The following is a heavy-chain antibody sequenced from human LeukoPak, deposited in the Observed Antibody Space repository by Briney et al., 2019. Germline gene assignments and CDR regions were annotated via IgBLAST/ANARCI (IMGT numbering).Heavy chain of an antibody. CDR3: AKVTYGSGTYGAFDS. Sequence: TGGSLRLSCAASGFTFSSYAMHWVRQAPGKGLEWVAFIRYDGSDKYYADSVKGRFTISRDNSKNTLYLQMNSLRAEDTAVYYCAKVTYGSGTYGAFDSWGQGTLVTVSS. V-gene: IGHV3-30*02. CDR1: GFTFSSYA. CDR2: IRYDGSDK. D-gene: IGHD3-10*01. J-gene: IGHJ4*02.